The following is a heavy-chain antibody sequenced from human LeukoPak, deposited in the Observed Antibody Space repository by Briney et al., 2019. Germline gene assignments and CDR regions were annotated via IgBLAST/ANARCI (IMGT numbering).Heavy chain of an antibody. J-gene: IGHJ5*02. CDR2: INPSGGST. CDR1: GYTFTSYY. CDR3: ARGTLTYYDFWSGPSQKFDP. V-gene: IGHV1-46*01. Sequence: ASVKVSCKASGYTFTSYYKHWVRQAPGQGLEWMGIINPSGGSTSYAQKFQGRVTMTRDMSTSTVYMELSSLRSEDTAVYYCARGTLTYYDFWSGPSQKFDPWGQGTLVTVSS. D-gene: IGHD3-3*01.